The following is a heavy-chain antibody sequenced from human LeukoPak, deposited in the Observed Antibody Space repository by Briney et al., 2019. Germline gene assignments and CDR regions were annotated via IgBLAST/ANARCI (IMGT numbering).Heavy chain of an antibody. Sequence: GGSLRLSCTASGFNFSTYWMTWVRQVSGKGLEWVANIKEDGSEIYYVDAVKGRFSISRDNAKTSLYLQMHSLSVADTGLYYCVTDQTGRHPYFFDYWGQGTLVTVSS. D-gene: IGHD3-10*01. V-gene: IGHV3-7*01. J-gene: IGHJ4*02. CDR1: GFNFSTYW. CDR2: IKEDGSEI. CDR3: VTDQTGRHPYFFDY.